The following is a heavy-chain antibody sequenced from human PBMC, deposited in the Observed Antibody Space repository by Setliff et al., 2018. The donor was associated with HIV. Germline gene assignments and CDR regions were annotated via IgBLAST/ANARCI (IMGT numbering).Heavy chain of an antibody. V-gene: IGHV5-51*01. CDR2: IYPPDSDT. CDR1: GYSFTSHW. J-gene: IGHJ3*02. CDR3: ARLPFGSSDAFDI. D-gene: IGHD6-6*01. Sequence: PGESLKISCKASGYSFTSHWIGWVRQMPGKGLEWTGIIYPPDSDTTYSPSFRGQVTISADKSINTAYLHWSRLKASDTAIYFCARLPFGSSDAFDIWGQGTVVNRLL.